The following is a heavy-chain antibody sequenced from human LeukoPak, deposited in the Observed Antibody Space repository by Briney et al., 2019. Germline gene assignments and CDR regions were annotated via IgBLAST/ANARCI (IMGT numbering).Heavy chain of an antibody. CDR2: INPNSGGT. Sequence: ASVKVSCKASGYTFTGYYMHWVRQAPGQGLEWMGWINPNSGGTNYAQKFQGRVTMTRDTSISTAYMELSRLRSDDTAVYYCARAREYSSSSRRTFDYWGQGTLVTVSS. D-gene: IGHD6-6*01. CDR1: GYTFTGYY. CDR3: ARAREYSSSSRRTFDY. J-gene: IGHJ4*02. V-gene: IGHV1-2*02.